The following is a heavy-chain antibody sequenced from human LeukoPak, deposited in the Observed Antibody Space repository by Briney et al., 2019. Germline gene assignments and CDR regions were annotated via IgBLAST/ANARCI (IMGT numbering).Heavy chain of an antibody. CDR3: HGVMITFGRVIVDY. Sequence: SVKVSCKASGGTFSSYAISWVRQAPGQGLEWMGRIIPILGIANYAQKFQGRVTITADKSTSTAYMELSSLRSEDTAVYYCHGVMITFGRVIVDYWGQGTLVAVSS. CDR2: IIPILGIA. CDR1: GGTFSSYA. D-gene: IGHD3-16*02. V-gene: IGHV1-69*04. J-gene: IGHJ4*02.